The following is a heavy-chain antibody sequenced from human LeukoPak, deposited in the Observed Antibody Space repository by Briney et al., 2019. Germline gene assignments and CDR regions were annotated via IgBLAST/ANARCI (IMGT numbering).Heavy chain of an antibody. J-gene: IGHJ4*02. CDR1: GFTFSSYS. D-gene: IGHD1-26*01. Sequence: GGSLRLSCAASGFTFSSYSMNWVRQAPGKGLEWVSYISSSSSTIYYADSVKGRFTISRDNAKNSLYLQMNSLRAEDTAVYYCARDGVSGAIYFDYWGQGTLVTVSS. V-gene: IGHV3-48*01. CDR3: ARDGVSGAIYFDY. CDR2: ISSSSSTI.